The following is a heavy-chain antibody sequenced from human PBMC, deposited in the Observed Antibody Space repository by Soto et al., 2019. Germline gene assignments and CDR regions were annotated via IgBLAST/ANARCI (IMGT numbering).Heavy chain of an antibody. CDR1: GFTFRSYT. Sequence: GGSLRLSCAASGFTFRSYTMDWVRQAPGKGLEWVSSISSSSSDIYYADSVKGRFTVSRDNAKNSLYLQMNSLRAEDAAVYYCASLVAAPSSFSSYYYGMDVWGQGTTVTVSS. J-gene: IGHJ6*02. V-gene: IGHV3-21*01. D-gene: IGHD6-6*01. CDR2: ISSSSSDI. CDR3: ASLVAAPSSFSSYYYGMDV.